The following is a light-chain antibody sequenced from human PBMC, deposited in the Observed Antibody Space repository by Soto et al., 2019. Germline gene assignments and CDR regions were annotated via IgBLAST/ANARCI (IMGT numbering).Light chain of an antibody. CDR3: SSYTISNSWV. V-gene: IGLV2-14*01. CDR2: EVS. J-gene: IGLJ3*02. Sequence: SALTQPASVSGSPGQSITISCTGTSSDVGGYNYVSWYQHYPGKAPRLMIYEVSNRPSGVSNRFSGSKSGNTASLTISGLQAEDEADYYCSSYTISNSWVFGGGTKLTVL. CDR1: SSDVGGYNY.